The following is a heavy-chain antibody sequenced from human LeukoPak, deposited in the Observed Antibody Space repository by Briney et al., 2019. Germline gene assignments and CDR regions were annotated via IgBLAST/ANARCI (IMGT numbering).Heavy chain of an antibody. V-gene: IGHV4-34*01. J-gene: IGHJ4*02. CDR2: INHSGST. CDR3: ARMVPHLRNCSSTSCYENSLDY. D-gene: IGHD2-2*01. CDR1: GGSFSGYY. Sequence: SETLSLTCAVYGGSFSGYYWSWIRQPPGKGLEWIGEINHSGSTSYNPSLKSRVTISVDTSKNQFSLKLSSVTAADTAVYYCARMVPHLRNCSSTSCYENSLDYWGQGTLVTVSS.